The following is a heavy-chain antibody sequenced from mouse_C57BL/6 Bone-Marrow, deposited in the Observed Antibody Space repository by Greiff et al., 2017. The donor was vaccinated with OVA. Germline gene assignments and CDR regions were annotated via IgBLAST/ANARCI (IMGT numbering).Heavy chain of an antibody. CDR3: ARNDDYDYFDD. Sequence: QVQLQQSGAELVRPGTSVKMSCKASGYTFTNYWIGWAKQRPGHGLEWIGDIYPGGGYTNYNEKFKGKATLTADKSSSTAYMQFSSLTSEDSAIYYCARNDDYDYFDDWGQGTTLTVSS. CDR2: IYPGGGYT. CDR1: GYTFTNYW. D-gene: IGHD2-4*01. J-gene: IGHJ2*01. V-gene: IGHV1-63*01.